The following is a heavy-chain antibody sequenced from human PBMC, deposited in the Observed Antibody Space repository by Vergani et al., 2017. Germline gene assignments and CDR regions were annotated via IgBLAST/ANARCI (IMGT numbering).Heavy chain of an antibody. CDR3: AKGLAAKKYSSASFSY. V-gene: IGHV3-9*01. D-gene: IGHD6-25*01. J-gene: IGHJ4*02. CDR2: ISWNSGSI. Sequence: EVQLVESGGGLVQPGRSLRLSCAASGFTFDDYAMHWVRQAPGKGLEWVSGISWNSGSIGYADSVQGRFTISRDNAKNSLYLHMNSLRAGDTALYYCAKGLAAKKYSSASFSYWGQGTLVTVSS. CDR1: GFTFDDYA.